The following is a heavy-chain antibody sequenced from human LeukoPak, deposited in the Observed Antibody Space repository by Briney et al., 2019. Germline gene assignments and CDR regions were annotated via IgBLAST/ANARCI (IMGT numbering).Heavy chain of an antibody. D-gene: IGHD5-18*01. CDR3: AKERDTAMVTIDY. CDR1: GFTFSRSA. J-gene: IGHJ4*02. CDR2: ILYDGSNN. V-gene: IGHV3-30*02. Sequence: GGALRLSCAASGFTFSRSAMNWVRQAPGKGLEWVAFILYDGSNNYYADSVKGRFTISRDNSKNTLYLQMNSLRAEDTAVYYCAKERDTAMVTIDYWGQGTLVTVSS.